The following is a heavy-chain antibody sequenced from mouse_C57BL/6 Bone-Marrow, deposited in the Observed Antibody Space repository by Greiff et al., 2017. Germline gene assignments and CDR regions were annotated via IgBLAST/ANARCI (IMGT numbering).Heavy chain of an antibody. V-gene: IGHV1-81*01. CDR1: GYTFTSYG. CDR2: IYPRSGNT. CDR3: ARSWITTVVASYYFDY. J-gene: IGHJ2*01. Sequence: QVQLQQSGAELARPGASVKLSCKASGYTFTSYGISWVKQRTGQGLEWIGEIYPRSGNTYYNEKFKGKATLTADKSSSTAYMELRSLTSEDSAVYFCARSWITTVVASYYFDYWGQGTTLTVSS. D-gene: IGHD1-1*01.